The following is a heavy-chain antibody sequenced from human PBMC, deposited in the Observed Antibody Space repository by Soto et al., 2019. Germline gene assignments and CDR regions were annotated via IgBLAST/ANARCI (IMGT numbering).Heavy chain of an antibody. CDR3: VREDWHRFDS. CDR1: GFMFSAYW. J-gene: IGHJ4*02. CDR2: ISGGASDK. V-gene: IGHV3-7*01. Sequence: EVQLVESGGRLVQPGGSLRLSCAASGFMFSAYWMSWVRQNPGKGLEWVATISGGASDKFYVDSVKGRFTISRDDSKNTLYLQMDSLRDEDTAVYYGVREDWHRFDSWSQGTLVTVSS. D-gene: IGHD2-21*01.